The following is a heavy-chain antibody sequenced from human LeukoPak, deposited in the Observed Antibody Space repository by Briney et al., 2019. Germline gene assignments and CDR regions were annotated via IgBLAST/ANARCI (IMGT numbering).Heavy chain of an antibody. CDR2: IYYSGNT. CDR3: ARQRYSGSYYFDY. J-gene: IGHJ4*02. D-gene: IGHD1-26*01. V-gene: IGHV4-59*08. Sequence: PSETLSLTCTVSGGSITNYYWSWIRQPLGKGLEWIGYIYYSGNTNYNPSLKSRVTISVDTPKNQFSLRLSSVTAADTAVYYCARQRYSGSYYFDYWGQGTLVTVSS. CDR1: GGSITNYY.